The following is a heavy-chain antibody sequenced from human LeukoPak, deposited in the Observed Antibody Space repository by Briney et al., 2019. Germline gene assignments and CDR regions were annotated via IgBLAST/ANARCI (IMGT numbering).Heavy chain of an antibody. V-gene: IGHV3-74*01. CDR3: ARDQVYYYDSSGLSYYYYYYMDV. CDR1: GFTFSSYW. D-gene: IGHD3-22*01. CDR2: VNSAGSST. Sequence: PGGSLRLSCAASGFTFSSYWRHWVGHAPGKGLVWVSRVNSAGSSTTYADSVKGRFTMSRDNAKNTLYLQMNSLRAEDTAVYYCARDQVYYYDSSGLSYYYYYYMDVWGKGTTVTVSS. J-gene: IGHJ6*03.